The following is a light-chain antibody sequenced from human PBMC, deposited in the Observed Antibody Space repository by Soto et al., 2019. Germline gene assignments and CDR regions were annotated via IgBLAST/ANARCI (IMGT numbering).Light chain of an antibody. Sequence: EIVLTQSPGSLCVSPGDRVTLSCRASQSISINLAWYQQKPGQPPRLLIYGASSRATGIPDRFSGSGSGTDFTLTISRLEPEDFAVFYCQHYDSLPITFGQGTQLEIK. J-gene: IGKJ5*01. CDR2: GAS. V-gene: IGKV3-20*01. CDR3: QHYDSLPIT. CDR1: QSISIN.